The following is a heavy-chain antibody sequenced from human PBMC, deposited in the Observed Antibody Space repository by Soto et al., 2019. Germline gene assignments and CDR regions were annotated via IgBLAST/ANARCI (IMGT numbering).Heavy chain of an antibody. CDR3: ARDLTIGMDV. CDR2: INAGNCNT. J-gene: IGHJ6*02. D-gene: IGHD3-10*01. CDR1: GYTFTSYA. V-gene: IGHV1-3*01. Sequence: VQLVQSGAEVKKPGASVKVSCTASGYTFTSYAMHWVRQAPGQRLEWMGWINAGNCNTKYSQKFQGRGTLTRDTAASTAYMELSSRRAEDTAGDYCARDLTIGMDVWGQGTTVTVSS.